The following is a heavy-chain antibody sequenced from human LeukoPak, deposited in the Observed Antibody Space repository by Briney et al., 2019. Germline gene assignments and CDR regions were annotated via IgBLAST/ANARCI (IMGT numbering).Heavy chain of an antibody. Sequence: SETLSLTCTVSGGSISSSSYYWGWIRQPPGKGLEWIGSLYYSGSTYYNPSLRSRVTISVDTSKSQFSLKLTSVTAADTVVYYCAKSLLGSTDDAFDIWGQGTMVTVSS. CDR3: AKSLLGSTDDAFDI. CDR2: LYYSGST. V-gene: IGHV4-39*01. D-gene: IGHD2-2*03. J-gene: IGHJ3*02. CDR1: GGSISSSSYY.